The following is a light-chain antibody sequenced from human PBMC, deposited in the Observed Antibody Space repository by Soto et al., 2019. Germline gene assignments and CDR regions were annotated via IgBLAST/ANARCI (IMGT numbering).Light chain of an antibody. J-gene: IGLJ2*01. CDR1: TSNIGSDY. CDR2: EDN. V-gene: IGLV1-51*02. CDR3: GAWDASLGGGV. Sequence: QSVLTQPPSVSAVPGQRVTISCSGSTSNIGSDYVSWYQQLPGTAPKLLIYEDNKRPSGIPDRFSGSKSGTSATLGITGLQTGDEADYYCGAWDASLGGGVFGGGTKLTVL.